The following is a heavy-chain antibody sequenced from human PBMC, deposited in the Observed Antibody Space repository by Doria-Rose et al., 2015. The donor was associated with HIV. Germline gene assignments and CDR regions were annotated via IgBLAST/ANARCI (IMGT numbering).Heavy chain of an antibody. CDR3: ARIKSSRWYHKYYFDF. J-gene: IGHJ4*02. CDR2: IFSDDER. CDR1: GVSLSSPGMG. D-gene: IGHD6-13*01. Sequence: QVTLKESGPVLVKPAETLTLTCTVSGVSLSSPGMGVSWIRQPPGKALEWLANIFSDDERSYKTSLKSRLTIPRGTSKSQVVLTMTDMDPVDTATYYCARIKSSRWYHKYYFDFWGQGTLAIVSA. V-gene: IGHV2-26*01.